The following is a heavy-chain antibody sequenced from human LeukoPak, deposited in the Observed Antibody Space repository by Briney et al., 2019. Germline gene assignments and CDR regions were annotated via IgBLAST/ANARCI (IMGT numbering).Heavy chain of an antibody. V-gene: IGHV4-4*07. CDR1: GGSISSYY. CDR2: IYTSGST. CDR3: AREGPRYCSGGSCLRNAFDI. J-gene: IGHJ3*02. D-gene: IGHD2-15*01. Sequence: SETLSLTCTVSGGSISSYYWSWIRQPAGKGLEWIGRIYTSGSTNYNPSLKSRVTMSVDTSKNQFSLKLSSVTAADTAVYYCAREGPRYCSGGSCLRNAFDIWGQGTMVTVSS.